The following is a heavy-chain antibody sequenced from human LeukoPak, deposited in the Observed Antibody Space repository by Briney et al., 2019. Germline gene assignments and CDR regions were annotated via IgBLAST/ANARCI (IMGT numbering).Heavy chain of an antibody. D-gene: IGHD3-10*01. CDR2: ITSSTSYI. J-gene: IGHJ6*02. CDR1: DFTFTTYS. Sequence: GGSLRLSCAASDFTFTTYSMHWVRQAPGKGLEWVSSITSSTSYIYYGDSVKGRFTISRDNAKNSLYLQMNSLRAEDTAVYYCATLWFGDYYYGMDVWGQGTTVTVSS. V-gene: IGHV3-21*01. CDR3: ATLWFGDYYYGMDV.